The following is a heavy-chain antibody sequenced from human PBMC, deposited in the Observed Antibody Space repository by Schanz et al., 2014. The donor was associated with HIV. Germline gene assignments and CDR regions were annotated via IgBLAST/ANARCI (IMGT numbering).Heavy chain of an antibody. CDR1: GGTFSSYY. CDR2: INPSGGST. CDR3: AGTPMITGAFDH. D-gene: IGHD5-18*01. Sequence: QVQLVQSGAEVKKPGASVKVSCKASGGTFSSYYIHWVRQAPGQGLEWMGVINPSGGSTTYTQKFQGRVTMTRDTATSTVYMEMSSLRSEDTAVYYCAGTPMITGAFDHWGQGNLVTVSS. V-gene: IGHV1-46*03. J-gene: IGHJ4*02.